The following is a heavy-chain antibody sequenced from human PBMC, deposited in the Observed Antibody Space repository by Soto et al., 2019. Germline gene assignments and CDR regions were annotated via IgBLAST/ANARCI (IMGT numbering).Heavy chain of an antibody. V-gene: IGHV4-39*01. CDR3: ARHSGPYARSWFDA. CDR1: GGSISSSSYY. CDR2: IYYSGST. D-gene: IGHD2-2*01. J-gene: IGHJ5*02. Sequence: LSLTCTVSGGSISSSSYYWGWIRQPPGKGLEWIGSIYYSGSTYYNPSLKSRVTISINTSKNQMSLELTSVTAADTAVYYCARHSGPYARSWFDAWGQATLVTVSS.